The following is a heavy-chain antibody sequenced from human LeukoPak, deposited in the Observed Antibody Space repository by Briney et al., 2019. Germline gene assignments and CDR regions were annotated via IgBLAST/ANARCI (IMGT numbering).Heavy chain of an antibody. V-gene: IGHV3-23*01. CDR2: ISTSGSNT. CDR1: GFTFSSYS. CDR3: ARDAGGVAVSRYYFSYGMDV. J-gene: IGHJ6*01. Sequence: GGSLRLSCAASGFTFSSYSMSWVRQAPGKGLEWVSYISTSGSNTYYADSVKGRFTISRDNSKNTLYLQMNSLRAEDPAVYYFARDAGGVAVSRYYFSYGMDVWGQGATFTASS. D-gene: IGHD3-22*01.